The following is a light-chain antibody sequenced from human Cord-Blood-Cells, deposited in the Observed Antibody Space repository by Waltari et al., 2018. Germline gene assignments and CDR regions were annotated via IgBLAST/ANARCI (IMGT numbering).Light chain of an antibody. J-gene: IGKJ4*01. CDR1: QSISSY. Sequence: DIKMTQSPSSLSASVGDRVTITCRASQSISSYLNWYQQKPGKAPKLLIYAASSLQSGVPSRFCGSGSGTDFTLTISSLQPEDFATYYCQQSYSTPFTFGGGTKVEIK. CDR2: AAS. CDR3: QQSYSTPFT. V-gene: IGKV1-39*01.